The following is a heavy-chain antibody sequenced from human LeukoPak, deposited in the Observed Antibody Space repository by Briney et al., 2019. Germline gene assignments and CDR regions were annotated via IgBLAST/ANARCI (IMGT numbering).Heavy chain of an antibody. D-gene: IGHD3-16*02. CDR3: AREKGDYVWGSYRRDAFDI. V-gene: IGHV1-69*01. J-gene: IGHJ3*02. CDR1: GGTFSSYA. Sequence: GSSVKVSCTASGGTFSSYAISWVRQAPGQGLEWMGGIIPIFGTANYAQKFQGRVTITADESTSTAYMELSSLRSEDTAVYYCAREKGDYVWGSYRRDAFDIWGQGTMVTVSS. CDR2: IIPIFGTA.